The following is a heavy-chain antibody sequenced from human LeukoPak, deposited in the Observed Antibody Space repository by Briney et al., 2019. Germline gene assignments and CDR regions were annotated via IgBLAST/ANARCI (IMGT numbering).Heavy chain of an antibody. V-gene: IGHV3-43*02. D-gene: IGHD6-13*01. Sequence: GGSLGLSCAASGFTFDDYAMHWVRQAPGKGLEWVSLISGDGGSTYYADSVKGRFTISRDNSKNSLYLQMNSLRTEDTALYYCAKEGIAAAVHYYYYMDVWGKGTTVTVSS. J-gene: IGHJ6*03. CDR2: ISGDGGST. CDR3: AKEGIAAAVHYYYYMDV. CDR1: GFTFDDYA.